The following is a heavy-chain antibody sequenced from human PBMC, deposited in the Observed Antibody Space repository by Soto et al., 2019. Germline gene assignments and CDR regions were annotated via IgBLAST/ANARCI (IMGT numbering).Heavy chain of an antibody. CDR1: RFTFSNYA. CDR3: ARITYYDLWSGYCFDY. J-gene: IGHJ4*02. CDR2: IKQDGSGK. D-gene: IGHD3-3*01. Sequence: PGGSLRLSCAASRFTFSNYAMHWVRQAPGKGLEWVANIKQDGSGKYYVDSLKGRFTISRDNAKNSLYLQMNSLRAEDTAVYYCARITYYDLWSGYCFDYWGQGARVTVSS. V-gene: IGHV3-7*01.